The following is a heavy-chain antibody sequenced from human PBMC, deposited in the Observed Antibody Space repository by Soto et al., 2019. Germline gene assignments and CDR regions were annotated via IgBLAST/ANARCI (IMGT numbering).Heavy chain of an antibody. V-gene: IGHV1-69*02. CDR2: IIPILGIA. CDR3: ATSFLRYYDILTGYPPENWFDP. D-gene: IGHD3-9*01. Sequence: QVQLVQSGAEVKKAGSSVKVSCKASGGTLSSYTISWVRQAPGQGLEWMVRIIPILGIANYAQKFQGRVTITADKSTSTAYMELSSLRSEDTAVYYCATSFLRYYDILTGYPPENWFDPWGQGTLVTVAS. J-gene: IGHJ5*02. CDR1: GGTLSSYT.